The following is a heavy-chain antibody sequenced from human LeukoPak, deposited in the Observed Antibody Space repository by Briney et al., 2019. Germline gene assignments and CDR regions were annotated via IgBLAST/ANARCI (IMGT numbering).Heavy chain of an antibody. CDR2: VYPGDSGT. CDR3: VMVGVPGWNCMDV. Sequence: GESLKISCKGSGYSFPSYWIGWVRQMPGKGLEWMGIVYPGDSGTRYSPSFQGQVTISADKSINTAYLQWSSLNASDTAMYYCVMVGVPGWNCMDVWGQGTSVTVSS. V-gene: IGHV5-51*01. CDR1: GYSFPSYW. J-gene: IGHJ6*02. D-gene: IGHD2-2*01.